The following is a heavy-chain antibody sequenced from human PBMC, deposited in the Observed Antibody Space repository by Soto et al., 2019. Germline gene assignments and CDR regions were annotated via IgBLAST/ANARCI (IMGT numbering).Heavy chain of an antibody. Sequence: QVQLVESGGGVVQPGRSLRLSCAASGFTFSSYGMHWVRQAPGKGLEWVAVIWYDGSNKYYVDSVKGRFTISRDNSKNTLYLQMNSLRAEDTAVYYCARDRSHDYIWSAFDYWGQGTLVTVSS. D-gene: IGHD3-16*01. CDR2: IWYDGSNK. CDR3: ARDRSHDYIWSAFDY. V-gene: IGHV3-33*01. CDR1: GFTFSSYG. J-gene: IGHJ4*02.